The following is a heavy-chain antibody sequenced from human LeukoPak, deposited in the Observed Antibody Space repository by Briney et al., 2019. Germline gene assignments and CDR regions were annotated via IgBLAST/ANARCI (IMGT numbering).Heavy chain of an antibody. D-gene: IGHD6-13*01. CDR1: GFTFSSYG. J-gene: IGHJ4*02. V-gene: IGHV3-30*02. CDR3: AKIRDQYSSSRSNYFDY. CDR2: IRYDGSNK. Sequence: GGSLRLSCAASGFTFSSYGMHWVRQAPGKGLEWVAFIRYDGSNKYYADSVKGRFTISRDNSKNTLYLQMNSLRAEDTAVYYCAKIRDQYSSSRSNYFDYWGQGTLVTVSS.